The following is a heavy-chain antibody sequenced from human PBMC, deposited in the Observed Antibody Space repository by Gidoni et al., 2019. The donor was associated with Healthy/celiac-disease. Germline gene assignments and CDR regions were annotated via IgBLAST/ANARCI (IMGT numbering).Heavy chain of an antibody. CDR2: IYYSGST. V-gene: IGHV4-59*01. Sequence: QVQLQESGPGLVKPSETLSLTCTVSGGSISSYYWSWVRQPPGKGLEWIGYIYYSGSTNYNPSLKSRVTISVDTSKNQFSLKLSSVTAADTAVYYCARAGAVGWNDVGYWGQETLVTVSS. D-gene: IGHD1-1*01. J-gene: IGHJ4*02. CDR3: ARAGAVGWNDVGY. CDR1: GGSISSYY.